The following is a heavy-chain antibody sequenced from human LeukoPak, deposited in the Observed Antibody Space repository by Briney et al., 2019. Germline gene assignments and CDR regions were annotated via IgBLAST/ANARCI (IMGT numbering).Heavy chain of an antibody. CDR2: IVVGSGNT. CDR3: AALRDEGITTIVG. V-gene: IGHV1-58*02. Sequence: SVKVSCKASGFTFTSSAMQWVRQARGQRLEWIGWIVVGSGNTNYAQKFQERVTITRDMSTSTAYMELSSLRSEDTAVYYCAALRDEGITTIVGWGQGTLVTVSS. CDR1: GFTFTSSA. D-gene: IGHD3-22*01. J-gene: IGHJ4*02.